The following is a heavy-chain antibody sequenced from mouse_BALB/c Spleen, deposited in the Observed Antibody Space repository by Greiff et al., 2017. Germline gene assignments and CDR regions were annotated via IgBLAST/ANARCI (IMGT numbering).Heavy chain of an antibody. J-gene: IGHJ3*01. CDR1: GYTFTSYN. CDR3: AREGAY. Sequence: QVQLQQPGAELVKPGASVKMSCKASGYTFTSYNMHWVKQTPGQGLEWIGAIYPGNGDTSYNQKFKGKATLTADKSSSTAYMQLSSLTSEDSAVYYCAREGAYWGQGTLVTVSA. V-gene: IGHV1-12*01. CDR2: IYPGNGDT.